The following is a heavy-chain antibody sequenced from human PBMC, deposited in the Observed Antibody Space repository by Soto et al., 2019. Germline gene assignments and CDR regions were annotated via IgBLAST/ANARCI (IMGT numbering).Heavy chain of an antibody. D-gene: IGHD3-16*01. Sequence: QVQLVQSGDEVKKPGASVKVSCKASGYLFVNYGIAWVRQAPGQGLEWMGWISPYTGNTHSATKIQGRLTMTTYTSTSTAYMDLGSLTSDDTAVYYCVRVDNYVTPTPQDVWGQGTTVTVSS. V-gene: IGHV1-18*01. CDR2: ISPYTGNT. CDR3: VRVDNYVTPTPQDV. J-gene: IGHJ6*02. CDR1: GYLFVNYG.